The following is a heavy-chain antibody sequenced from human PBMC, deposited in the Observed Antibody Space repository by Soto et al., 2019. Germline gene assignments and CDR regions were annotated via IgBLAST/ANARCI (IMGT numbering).Heavy chain of an antibody. CDR2: ISYDGSNK. D-gene: IGHD4-17*01. CDR3: AGSIFRGATVTTTGFDY. Sequence: QVQLVESGGGVVQPGRSLRLSCAASGFTFSSYAMHWVRQAPGKGLEWVAVISYDGSNKYYADSVKGRFTISRDNSKNTLYLQMNSLRAEDTAVYYCAGSIFRGATVTTTGFDYWGQGTLVTVSS. V-gene: IGHV3-30-3*01. J-gene: IGHJ4*02. CDR1: GFTFSSYA.